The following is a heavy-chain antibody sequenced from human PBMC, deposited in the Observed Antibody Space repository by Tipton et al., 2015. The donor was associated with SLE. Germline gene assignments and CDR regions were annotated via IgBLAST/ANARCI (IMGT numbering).Heavy chain of an antibody. CDR2: IYYSGST. V-gene: IGHV4-59*01. CDR3: ARGMGGGDAFDI. CDR1: GGSISSYY. Sequence: TLSLTCTVSGGSISSYYWSWIRQPPGKGLEWIGYIYYSGSTNYNPSLKSRVTISVDTSKNQFSLKLSSVTAADTAVYYCARGMGGGDAFDIWGQGKMVTVSS. J-gene: IGHJ3*02. D-gene: IGHD3-16*01.